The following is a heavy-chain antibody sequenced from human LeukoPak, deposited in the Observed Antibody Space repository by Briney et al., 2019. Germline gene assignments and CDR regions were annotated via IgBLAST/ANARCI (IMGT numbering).Heavy chain of an antibody. Sequence: ASVKVSCKASGYTFTRYGISWVRQAPGQGLEGMGWISDYNGNTNYAQKLQGRVTMTTDTSTSTAYMELRSLRSDDTAVYYCARNFYGDLSYFDYWGRGTLVTVSS. J-gene: IGHJ4*02. CDR1: GYTFTRYG. CDR2: ISDYNGNT. V-gene: IGHV1-18*01. D-gene: IGHD4-17*01. CDR3: ARNFYGDLSYFDY.